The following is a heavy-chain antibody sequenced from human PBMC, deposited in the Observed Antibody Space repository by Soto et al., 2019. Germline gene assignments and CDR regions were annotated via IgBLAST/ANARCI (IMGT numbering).Heavy chain of an antibody. J-gene: IGHJ4*02. CDR2: ISGSGGSI. V-gene: IGHV3-23*01. Sequence: GGSLRLSCAASGFTFGVYAMSWVRQAPGKGLEWAASISGSGGSIYYAHSVKGRFAISRDKTKNTLDLQMNSLRAEDTAVYHCARVAPEYSSTPRRFDFWGQGTLVTVSS. D-gene: IGHD6-13*01. CDR1: GFTFGVYA. CDR3: ARVAPEYSSTPRRFDF.